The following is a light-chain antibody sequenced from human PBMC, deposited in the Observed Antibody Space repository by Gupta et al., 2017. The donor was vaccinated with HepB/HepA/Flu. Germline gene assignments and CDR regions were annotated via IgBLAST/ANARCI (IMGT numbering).Light chain of an antibody. CDR3: QKHGRQPPFT. Sequence: EIVLTQSPGTLALSPGERATLSCRASQSVSSSYLAWYQQKPGQSPRLLIYYAASRRTGRLDRFISSGGGRKFILLISSREQEDFVVYYCQKHGRQPPFTFGRGTKVEIK. CDR1: QSVSSSY. J-gene: IGKJ4*01. V-gene: IGKV3-20*01. CDR2: YAA.